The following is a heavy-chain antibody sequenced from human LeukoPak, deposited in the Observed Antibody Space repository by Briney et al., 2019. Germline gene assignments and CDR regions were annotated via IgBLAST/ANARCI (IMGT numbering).Heavy chain of an antibody. CDR2: IYPGDSDT. J-gene: IGHJ3*02. Sequence: AGESLKISCKGSGYSFTSYWIGWVRQMPGKGLEWMGIIYPGDSDTRYSPSFQGQVTISADKSISTAYLQWSSLKASDTAMYYCARCHRAVLRYFDWFPQSSEDDAFDIWGQGTMVTVSS. CDR1: GYSFTSYW. CDR3: ARCHRAVLRYFDWFPQSSEDDAFDI. D-gene: IGHD3-9*01. V-gene: IGHV5-51*03.